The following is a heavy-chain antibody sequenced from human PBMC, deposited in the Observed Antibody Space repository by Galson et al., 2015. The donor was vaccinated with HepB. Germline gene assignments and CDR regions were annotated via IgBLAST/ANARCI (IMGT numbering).Heavy chain of an antibody. CDR1: GGSISSYY. CDR3: AIRVVETEPRSDAFDI. Sequence: ETLSLTCTVSGGSISSYYWSWIRQPAGKGLEWIGRIYPSGSTKYNPSLESRVTMSVDTPKNQVSLRLSSVTAADTAVYYCAIRVVETEPRSDAFDIWGQGTMVTVSS. J-gene: IGHJ3*02. V-gene: IGHV4-4*07. D-gene: IGHD1-14*01. CDR2: IYPSGST.